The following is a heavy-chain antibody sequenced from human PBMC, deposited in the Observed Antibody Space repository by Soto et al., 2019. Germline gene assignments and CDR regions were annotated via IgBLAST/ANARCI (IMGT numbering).Heavy chain of an antibody. CDR2: IYWDDDK. D-gene: IGHD3-10*02. Sequence: QITLKESGPTLVKPTQTLTLTCTFSGFSLSTNGVGVGWIRQPPGKALEWLALIYWDDDKRYSPALKSRLTIPEGTSKNRLVLTMTNMNPVDTATYDCAHSPRITMYDYCGQGPLVTVSS. CDR3: AHSPRITMYDY. J-gene: IGHJ4*02. CDR1: GFSLSTNGVG. V-gene: IGHV2-5*02.